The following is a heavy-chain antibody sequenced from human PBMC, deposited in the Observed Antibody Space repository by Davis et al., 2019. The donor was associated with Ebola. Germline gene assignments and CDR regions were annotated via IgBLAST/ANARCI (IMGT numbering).Heavy chain of an antibody. J-gene: IGHJ6*02. V-gene: IGHV1-58*01. D-gene: IGHD5-12*01. CDR3: ARDPVGGYDLYYYYGMDV. Sequence: AASVKVSCKASGFTFTSSAVQWVRQARGQCLEWIGWIVVGSGNTNYAQKFQERVTITRDMSTSTAYMELSSLRSEDTAVYYCARDPVGGYDLYYYYGMDVWGQGTTVTVSS. CDR2: IVVGSGNT. CDR1: GFTFTSSA.